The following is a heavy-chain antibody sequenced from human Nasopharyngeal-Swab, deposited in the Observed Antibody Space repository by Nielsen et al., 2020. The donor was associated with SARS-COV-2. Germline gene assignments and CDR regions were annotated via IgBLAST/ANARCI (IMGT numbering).Heavy chain of an antibody. CDR3: ASSYYDSSGYYPDY. J-gene: IGHJ4*02. CDR1: GFTFSDYY. Sequence: GESLRLSCAASGFTFSDYYMSWIRQAPGKGLEWVSYISSSGSTIYYADSVKGRFTISRDNAKNSLYLQMNSLRAEDTAVYYCASSYYDSSGYYPDYWGQGTLVTVSS. V-gene: IGHV3-11*01. D-gene: IGHD3-22*01. CDR2: ISSSGSTI.